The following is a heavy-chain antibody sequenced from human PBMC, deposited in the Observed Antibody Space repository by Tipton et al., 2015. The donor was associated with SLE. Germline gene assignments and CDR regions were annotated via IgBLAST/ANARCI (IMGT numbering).Heavy chain of an antibody. D-gene: IGHD4-23*01. CDR2: IYHSGST. CDR1: GDSISSFKW. Sequence: TLSLTCVVSGDSISSFKWWSWVRPPPGKGLEWIGEIYHSGSTNYNPSLKSRVTISAAKSKNQFSLKLRCATAADTAVYYCTSGLRWIHHWGQGALVTVSS. J-gene: IGHJ1*01. CDR3: TSGLRWIHH. V-gene: IGHV4-4*02.